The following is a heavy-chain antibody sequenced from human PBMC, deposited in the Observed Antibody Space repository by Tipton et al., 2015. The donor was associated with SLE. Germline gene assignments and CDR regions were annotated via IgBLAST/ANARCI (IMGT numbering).Heavy chain of an antibody. D-gene: IGHD6-19*01. Sequence: TLSLTCAVYGGSFSGYYWSWIRQPSGKGLEWIGEINHSGSTNYNPSLKSRVTISVDTSKNQFSLKLSSVTAADTAVYYCARGRGLDLHWGQGTLVTVSS. J-gene: IGHJ4*02. V-gene: IGHV4-34*01. CDR2: INHSGST. CDR1: GGSFSGYY. CDR3: ARGRGLDLH.